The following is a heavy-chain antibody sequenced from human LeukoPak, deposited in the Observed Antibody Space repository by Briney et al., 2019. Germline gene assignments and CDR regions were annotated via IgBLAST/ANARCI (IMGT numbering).Heavy chain of an antibody. CDR2: ISSSSNYI. D-gene: IGHD2-2*01. CDR1: RFTFNSYT. J-gene: IGHJ4*02. V-gene: IGHV3-21*01. Sequence: GGSLRLSCAAPRFTFNSYTMNWVRQAPGKGLEWVSSISSSSNYIYYADSVKGRFTISRDNAKNSLYLQMKSLRAEDTAVYYCAKLGGLGYCSSTSCYAAYFDYWGQGTLVTVSS. CDR3: AKLGGLGYCSSTSCYAAYFDY.